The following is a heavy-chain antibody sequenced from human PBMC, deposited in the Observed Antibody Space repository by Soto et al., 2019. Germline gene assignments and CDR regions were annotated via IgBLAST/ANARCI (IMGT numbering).Heavy chain of an antibody. CDR1: GFTFSSYA. CDR2: ISYDGNNK. Sequence: QVQLVESRGGVVQPGRSLRLSCAASGFTFSSYAMHWVRQAPGKGLEWVAVISYDGNNKYYADSVKGRFTISRDNSKNTLYLQVNSLRTEDTAVYYCARGDAPPFRVAAWYFDLWGRGTLVTVSS. CDR3: ARGDAPPFRVAAWYFDL. V-gene: IGHV3-30-3*01. J-gene: IGHJ2*01. D-gene: IGHD6-19*01.